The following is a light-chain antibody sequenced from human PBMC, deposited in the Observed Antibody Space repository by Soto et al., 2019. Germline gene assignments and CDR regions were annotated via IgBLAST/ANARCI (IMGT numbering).Light chain of an antibody. Sequence: QSALTQPPSASGSPGQSVTISCTGINGDIGNTKYVSWYQQHPGKAPKLIIYEVTKRPSGVPDRFSGSKSGKTASLTISGLQADDEADYYCSSYAGSNNFFGTGTKLTVL. CDR1: NGDIGNTKY. CDR2: EVT. V-gene: IGLV2-8*01. CDR3: SSYAGSNNF. J-gene: IGLJ1*01.